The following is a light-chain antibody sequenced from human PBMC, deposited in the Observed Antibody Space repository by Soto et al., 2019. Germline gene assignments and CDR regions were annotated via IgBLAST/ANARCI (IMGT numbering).Light chain of an antibody. CDR3: QQYYSYPWT. CDR1: QGISSY. J-gene: IGKJ1*01. Sequence: AIRMTQSPSSFSASTGDRVTITCRASQGISSYLAWYQQKPGKAPKLLIYAASTLQSGVPSRFSGSGSGIDFTLTISCGQSEDFATYSCQQYYSYPWTFGQGTKVEIK. CDR2: AAS. V-gene: IGKV1-8*01.